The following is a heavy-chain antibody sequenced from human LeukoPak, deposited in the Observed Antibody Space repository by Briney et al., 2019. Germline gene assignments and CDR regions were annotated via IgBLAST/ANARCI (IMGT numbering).Heavy chain of an antibody. D-gene: IGHD6-6*01. V-gene: IGHV4-30-4*08. CDR3: ARGREQLGDIDY. CDR2: IYYSGGT. Sequence: TPSETLSLTCTVSGGSISSGDYYWSWIRQPPGKGLEWIGYIYYSGGTYYNPSLKSRVTISVDTSKNQFSLKLSSVTAADTAVYYCARGREQLGDIDYWGQGTLVIVSS. J-gene: IGHJ4*02. CDR1: GGSISSGDYY.